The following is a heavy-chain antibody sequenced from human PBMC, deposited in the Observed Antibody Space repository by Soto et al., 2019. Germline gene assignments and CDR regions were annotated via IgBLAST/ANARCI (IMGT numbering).Heavy chain of an antibody. V-gene: IGHV1-69*06. CDR2: IIPIFGTA. CDR3: ARAKPSSIAARPSYYYYGMDV. D-gene: IGHD6-6*01. Sequence: QVQLVQSGAEVKKPGSSVKVSCKASGGTFSSYAISWVRQAPGQGLEWMGGIIPIFGTANYAQKFQGRVTITADKSTSTAYMELSSLRSEDTAVDYCARAKPSSIAARPSYYYYGMDVWGQGTTVTVSS. CDR1: GGTFSSYA. J-gene: IGHJ6*02.